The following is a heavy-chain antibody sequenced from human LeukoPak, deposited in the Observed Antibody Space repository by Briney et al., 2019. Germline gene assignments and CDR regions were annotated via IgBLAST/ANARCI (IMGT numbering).Heavy chain of an antibody. CDR1: GYTFTSYY. CDR3: ARFDGREMATIGD. D-gene: IGHD5-24*01. V-gene: IGHV1-46*01. Sequence: ASVKVSCKASGYTFTSYYMHWVRQAPGQGLEWMGIINPSGGSTSYAQKFQGGVTMTRDTSTSTVYMELSSLRSEDTAVYYCARFDGREMATIGDWGQGTLVTVSS. CDR2: INPSGGST. J-gene: IGHJ4*02.